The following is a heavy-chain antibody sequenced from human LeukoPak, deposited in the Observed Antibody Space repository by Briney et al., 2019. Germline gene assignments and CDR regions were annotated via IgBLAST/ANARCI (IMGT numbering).Heavy chain of an antibody. CDR2: INPSGGST. CDR1: RYTFTRYY. J-gene: IGHJ4*02. CDR3: ATADAGYGDYVFDY. Sequence: VASVKVSCKASRYTFTRYYMHWVRQAPGQGLGWMGIINPSGGSTSYAQKFQGRVTMTRDTSTSTVYMELSSLRSEDTAVYYCATADAGYGDYVFDYWGQGTLVTVSS. V-gene: IGHV1-46*01. D-gene: IGHD4-17*01.